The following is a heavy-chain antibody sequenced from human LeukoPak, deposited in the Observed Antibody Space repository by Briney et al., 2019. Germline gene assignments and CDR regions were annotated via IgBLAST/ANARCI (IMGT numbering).Heavy chain of an antibody. V-gene: IGHV3-30*02. Sequence: GGSLRLSCAASGFTFSSYGMHWVRQAPGKGLEWVAFIRYDGTNKYYADSVKGRFTISRDNYKKTLYLQMNSLRAEDTAFYYCATDHSMANTAWWFDPWGQGTLVTVSS. CDR2: IRYDGTNK. J-gene: IGHJ5*02. CDR3: ATDHSMANTAWWFDP. CDR1: GFTFSSYG. D-gene: IGHD5-24*01.